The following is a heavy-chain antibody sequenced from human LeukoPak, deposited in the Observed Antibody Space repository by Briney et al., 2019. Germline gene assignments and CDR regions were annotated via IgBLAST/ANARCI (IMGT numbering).Heavy chain of an antibody. D-gene: IGHD1-26*01. V-gene: IGHV4-4*07. CDR3: GRQGYTASYYFLDF. J-gene: IGHJ4*02. CDR2: IYATGST. Sequence: SETLSLTCDVSGDFFRNYWWGWVRQPAGKGLEWFGRIYATGSTQFNPSLKSRLTLSMDTSTNQLSLKLTSVTAADTAVYFCGRQGYTASYYFLDFWSQGTLVTVSS. CDR1: GDFFRNYW.